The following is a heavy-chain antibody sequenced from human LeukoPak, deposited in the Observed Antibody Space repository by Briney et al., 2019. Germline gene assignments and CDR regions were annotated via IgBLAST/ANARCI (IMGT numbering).Heavy chain of an antibody. CDR3: ARDHDSSFMFDY. J-gene: IGHJ4*02. D-gene: IGHD3-22*01. CDR2: IYHSGTT. CDR1: GYSIRSGNY. Sequence: PSETLSLTCGVSGYSIRSGNYWGWIRQPPGKGLEWIGSIYHSGTTYHNSSLKSRVTISVETSKNQFSLKLNSVTAADTAVYYCARDHDSSFMFDYWGQGALVTVSS. V-gene: IGHV4-38-2*02.